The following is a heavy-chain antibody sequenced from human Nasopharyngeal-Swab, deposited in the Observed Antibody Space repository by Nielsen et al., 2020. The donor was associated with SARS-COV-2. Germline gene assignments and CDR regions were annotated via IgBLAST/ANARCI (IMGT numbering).Heavy chain of an antibody. J-gene: IGHJ6*02. Sequence: ASVKVSCKASAYSFTAYFMYWVRQAPAQGLEWMGRINPNTGGTKYSQKFQGRVTITRDTSASTAYMELSSLRSEDTAVYYCALSNIPSYDLRNYYYGMDVWGQGTTVTVSS. CDR3: ALSNIPSYDLRNYYYGMDV. D-gene: IGHD3-3*01. CDR1: AYSFTAYF. CDR2: INPNTGGT. V-gene: IGHV1-2*06.